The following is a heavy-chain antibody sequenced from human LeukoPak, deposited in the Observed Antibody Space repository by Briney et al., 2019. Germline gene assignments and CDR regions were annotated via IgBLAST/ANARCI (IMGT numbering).Heavy chain of an antibody. D-gene: IGHD1-26*01. CDR1: GFTFSGSA. CDR3: AKDVEYSGSYLDY. V-gene: IGHV3-23*01. J-gene: IGHJ4*02. Sequence: PGGSLRLSCAASGFTFSGSAIHGVRQAPGKGLEWVSAISGSGGSTYYADSVKGRFTISRDNSKNTLYLQMNSLRAEDTAVYYCAKDVEYSGSYLDYWGQGTLVTVSS. CDR2: ISGSGGST.